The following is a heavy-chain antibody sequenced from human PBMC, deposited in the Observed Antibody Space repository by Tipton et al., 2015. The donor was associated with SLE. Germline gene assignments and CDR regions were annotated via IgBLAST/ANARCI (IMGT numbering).Heavy chain of an antibody. CDR3: ISEEA. Sequence: RSLRLSCTGSGFAFGDYALSWVRHAPEKGLEWVGFIRSQGKGGTAEYGASVRDRFTISRDDSKSVAYLQMDSLRFEDTGVYYRISEEAWGQGTPVTVSA. CDR1: GFAFGDYA. J-gene: IGHJ5*02. CDR2: IRSQGKGGTA. V-gene: IGHV3-49*04.